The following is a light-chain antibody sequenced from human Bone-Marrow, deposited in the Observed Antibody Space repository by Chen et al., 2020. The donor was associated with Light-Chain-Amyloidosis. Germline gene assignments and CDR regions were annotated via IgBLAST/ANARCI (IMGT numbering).Light chain of an antibody. J-gene: IGKJ2*01. CDR3: QQYYSTPYT. Sequence: DSVMTQSPDSLAVSLGESATINCKSSESLLYRSNNKNYLGWYQQKPGQSPKLLMYWASTRESGVPDRFSGSGSGTDFTLTSSSLQAEDVAVYYCQQYYSTPYTFGQGTKLEIQ. CDR1: ESLLYRSNNKNY. V-gene: IGKV4-1*01. CDR2: WAS.